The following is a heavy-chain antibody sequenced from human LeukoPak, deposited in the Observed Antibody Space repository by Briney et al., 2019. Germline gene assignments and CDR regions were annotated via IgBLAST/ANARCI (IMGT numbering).Heavy chain of an antibody. CDR2: INSDESTI. J-gene: IGHJ4*02. CDR3: AKVLSIAVAFDY. CDR1: GFTFSSYW. Sequence: GGSLRLSCAASGFTFSSYWMHWVRQAAGKGLVWVSRINSDESTINYADSVKGRFTISRDNSKNTLYVQMNSLRAEDTAVYYCAKVLSIAVAFDYWGQGTLVTVSS. V-gene: IGHV3-74*01. D-gene: IGHD6-19*01.